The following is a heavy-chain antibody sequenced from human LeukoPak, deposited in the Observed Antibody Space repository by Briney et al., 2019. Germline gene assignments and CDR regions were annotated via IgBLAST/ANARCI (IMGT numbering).Heavy chain of an antibody. CDR3: AKGLAVAGREYYFDY. CDR1: GFTFSSYG. V-gene: IGHV3-33*06. CDR2: IWYDGSNK. D-gene: IGHD6-19*01. Sequence: GGSLRLSCAASGFTFSSYGMHWARQAPGKGLEWVAVIWYDGSNKYYADSVKGRFTISRDNSKNTLYLQMNSLRAEDTAVYYCAKGLAVAGREYYFDYWGQGTLVTVSS. J-gene: IGHJ4*02.